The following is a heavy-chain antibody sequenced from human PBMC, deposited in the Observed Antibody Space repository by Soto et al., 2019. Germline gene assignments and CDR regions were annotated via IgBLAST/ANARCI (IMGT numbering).Heavy chain of an antibody. Sequence: GASVKVSCKASGYSFTDYHIHWVRQDPVQGLEWLGRINPKSGGTSTAQKFQGWVTMTTDTSISTASMELTRLTSDDTAIYYCARGDSTDCSNGVCSFFYNHDMDVWGQGNTVTGSS. CDR2: INPKSGGT. V-gene: IGHV1-2*04. J-gene: IGHJ6*02. CDR3: ARGDSTDCSNGVCSFFYNHDMDV. CDR1: GYSFTDYH. D-gene: IGHD2-8*01.